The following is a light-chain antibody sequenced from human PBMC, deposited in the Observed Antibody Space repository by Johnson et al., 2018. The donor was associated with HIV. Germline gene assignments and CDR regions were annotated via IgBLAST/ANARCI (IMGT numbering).Light chain of an antibody. V-gene: IGLV1-51*02. Sequence: QSVLSQPPSVSAAPGQKVTISCSGSNSNIGNNYISWYQHLPGTAPKLLIYENNKRPSGIPDRFSGSKSGTSATLGITGLQTGDEADYYCGTWASSLGIYVFGTGTKVTVL. CDR3: GTWASSLGIYV. CDR1: NSNIGNNY. J-gene: IGLJ1*01. CDR2: ENN.